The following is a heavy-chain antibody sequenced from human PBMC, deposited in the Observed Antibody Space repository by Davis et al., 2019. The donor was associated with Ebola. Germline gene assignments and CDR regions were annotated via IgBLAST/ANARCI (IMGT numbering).Heavy chain of an antibody. CDR2: ISSSSSTI. CDR3: ARDAYYYDSSGYYYHFDY. V-gene: IGHV3-48*04. CDR1: GFTFSSYS. Sequence: GESLKISCAASGFTFSSYSMNWVRQAPGKGLEWVSYISSSSSTIYYADSVKGRFTISRDNAKNSLYLQMNSLRAEDTAVYYCARDAYYYDSSGYYYHFDYWGQGTLVTVSS. D-gene: IGHD3-22*01. J-gene: IGHJ4*02.